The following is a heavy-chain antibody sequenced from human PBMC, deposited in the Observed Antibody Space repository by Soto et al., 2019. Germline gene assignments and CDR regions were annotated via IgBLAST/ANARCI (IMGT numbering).Heavy chain of an antibody. CDR1: GGTFSSYA. CDR2: IIPIFGTA. CDR3: ASTAAAGTNYFDY. J-gene: IGHJ4*02. Sequence: VKVSCKASGGTFSSYAISWARQAPGQGLEWMGGIIPIFGTANYAQKFQGRVTITADESTSTAYMELSSLRSEDTAVYYCASTAAAGTNYFDYWGQGTLVTVSS. D-gene: IGHD6-13*01. V-gene: IGHV1-69*13.